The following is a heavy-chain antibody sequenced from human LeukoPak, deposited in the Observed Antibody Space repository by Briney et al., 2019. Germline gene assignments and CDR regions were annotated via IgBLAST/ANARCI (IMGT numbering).Heavy chain of an antibody. V-gene: IGHV3-74*01. Sequence: GGSLRLSCAASGFTFSSYSMNWVRQAPGKGLMWVARIKSDGSTIYADSVQGRFIISRDNAKNTVYLQMNSLRADDTAIYYCTRAITYFYGSVTYDWFDSWGQGTRVTVSS. CDR2: IKSDGST. D-gene: IGHD3-10*01. J-gene: IGHJ5*01. CDR1: GFTFSSYS. CDR3: TRAITYFYGSVTYDWFDS.